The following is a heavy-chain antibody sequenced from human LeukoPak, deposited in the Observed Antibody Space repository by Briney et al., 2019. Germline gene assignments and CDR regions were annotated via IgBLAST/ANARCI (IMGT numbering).Heavy chain of an antibody. D-gene: IGHD1-26*01. CDR2: IFYSGST. V-gene: IGHV4-59*01. CDR1: GGSISGYY. J-gene: IGHJ4*02. CDR3: ARSRLVVGALDY. Sequence: SETLSLTCTVSGGSISGYYWNWIRQPPGKGLEWIGYIFYSGSTNYNPSLKSRVTISLDTSKNQFSLKLSSVTAADTAVYYCARSRLVVGALDYWGQGTLVTVSS.